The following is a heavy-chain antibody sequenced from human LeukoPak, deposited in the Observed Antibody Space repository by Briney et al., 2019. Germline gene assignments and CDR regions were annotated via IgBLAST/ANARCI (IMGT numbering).Heavy chain of an antibody. CDR1: GFTFSSYA. Sequence: GGSLRLSCAASGFTFSSYAMSWVRQAPGKGLEWVSAISGSGGSTYYADSVKGRSTISRDNSKNTLYLQMNSLRAEDTAVYYCAKDRIAARPGPYYFDYWGQGTLVTVSS. CDR2: ISGSGGST. V-gene: IGHV3-23*01. J-gene: IGHJ4*02. D-gene: IGHD6-6*01. CDR3: AKDRIAARPGPYYFDY.